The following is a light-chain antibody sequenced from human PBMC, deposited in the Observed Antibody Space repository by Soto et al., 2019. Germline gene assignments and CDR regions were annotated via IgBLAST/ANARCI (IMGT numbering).Light chain of an antibody. V-gene: IGKV1-39*01. Sequence: DMQMTQSPSSLSASVGDRVTVTCRASQSISIYVNWYQQRPGKAPSLLIYAASNIQSGVPSRFSASGSGTDFTLTISSLQPEDFAIYYCQQSYSAPFTFGQGTRLEIK. CDR1: QSISIY. J-gene: IGKJ5*01. CDR2: AAS. CDR3: QQSYSAPFT.